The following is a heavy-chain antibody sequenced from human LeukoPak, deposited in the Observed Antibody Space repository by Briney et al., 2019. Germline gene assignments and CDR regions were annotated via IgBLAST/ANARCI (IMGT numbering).Heavy chain of an antibody. CDR3: ARASSADTGRGLDY. CDR2: IYTSGST. D-gene: IGHD6-19*01. Sequence: SETLSLTCTVSGGSISSFYWSWIRQPAGKGLEWIGRIYTSGSTNYNPSLKSRVTMSVDMSKNQISLRLSSVTATDTAMYYCARASSADTGRGLDYWGQGTLVSVSS. CDR1: GGSISSFY. V-gene: IGHV4-4*07. J-gene: IGHJ4*02.